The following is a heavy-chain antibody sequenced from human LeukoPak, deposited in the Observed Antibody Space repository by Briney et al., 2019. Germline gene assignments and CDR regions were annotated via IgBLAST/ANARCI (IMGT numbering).Heavy chain of an antibody. V-gene: IGHV4-34*01. CDR3: ARLYRWFDP. J-gene: IGHJ5*02. CDR2: INHSGST. CDR1: GGSLSGYY. Sequence: SETLSLTCAVYGGSLSGYYWSWIRQPPGKGLEWIGEINHSGSTNYNPSLKSRVTISVDTFKNQFSLKLSSVTAADTAVYYCARLYRWFDPWGQGTLVTVSS. D-gene: IGHD2-15*01.